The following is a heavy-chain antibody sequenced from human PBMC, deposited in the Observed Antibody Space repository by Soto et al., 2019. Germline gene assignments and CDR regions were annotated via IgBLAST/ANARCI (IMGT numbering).Heavy chain of an antibody. V-gene: IGHV1-69*12. CDR2: IIPIFGTA. CDR3: ARDRGPSSGYYPYWFDP. Sequence: QLQLVQSGAEVKKPGSSVKVSCKASGGTFCSYAITRVRQAPGQGLERMGGIIPIFGTANYTQKFQGRVTITADESTSTAYMELSSLRSEDTDVYYCARDRGPSSGYYPYWFDPWGQGTLVTVSS. J-gene: IGHJ5*02. D-gene: IGHD3-22*01. CDR1: GGTFCSYA.